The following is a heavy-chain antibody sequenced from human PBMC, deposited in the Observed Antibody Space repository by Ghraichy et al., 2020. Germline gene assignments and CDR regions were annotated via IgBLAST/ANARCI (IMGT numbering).Heavy chain of an antibody. J-gene: IGHJ4*02. CDR2: IKEDGSEQ. CDR3: GRDGGRCSSSICAETY. V-gene: IGHV3-7*03. D-gene: IGHD3-10*02. Sequence: GESLNISCAASGFPLGAHWMCWVRQAPGKGLEWLANIKEDGSEQYYVDSVKGRFTVSRDNAKNTLFLQMDSLRDDDTAVYYCGRDGGRCSSSICAETYWGRGTLVTVSS. CDR1: GFPLGAHW.